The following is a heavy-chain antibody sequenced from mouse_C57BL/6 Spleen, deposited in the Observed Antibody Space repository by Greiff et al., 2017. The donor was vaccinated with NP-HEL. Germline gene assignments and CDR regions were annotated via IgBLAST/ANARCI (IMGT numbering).Heavy chain of an antibody. CDR1: GYTFTDYE. D-gene: IGHD2-12*01. CDR3: TKSYSNDMDWYFDV. CDR2: IDPETGGT. J-gene: IGHJ1*03. V-gene: IGHV1-15*01. Sequence: QVQLQQSGAELVRPGASVTLSCKASGYTFTDYEMHWVKQTPVHGLEWIGAIDPETGGTAYNQKFKGKAILTADKSSSTAYMELRSLTSEDSAVYYCTKSYSNDMDWYFDVWGTGTTVTVSS.